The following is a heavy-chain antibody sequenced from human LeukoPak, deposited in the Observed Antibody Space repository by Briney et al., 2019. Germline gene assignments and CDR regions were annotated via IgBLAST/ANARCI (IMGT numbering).Heavy chain of an antibody. J-gene: IGHJ4*02. D-gene: IGHD5-18*01. CDR2: ISSSSSYI. CDR1: GFTFSSYS. V-gene: IGHV3-21*01. Sequence: PGGSLRLSCAASGFTFSSYSMNWVRQAPGKGLEWVSSISSSSSYIYYADSVKGRFTISRDNAKNSLYLQMNSLRAEDTAVYYCARDRPRRGYSYDFDYWGQGTLVTVSS. CDR3: ARDRPRRGYSYDFDY.